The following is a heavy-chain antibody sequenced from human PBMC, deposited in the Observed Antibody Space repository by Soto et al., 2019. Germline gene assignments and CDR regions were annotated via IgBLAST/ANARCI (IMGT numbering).Heavy chain of an antibody. CDR3: ARGILGPGDYYYGMDV. J-gene: IGHJ6*02. V-gene: IGHV3-13*01. D-gene: IGHD7-27*01. CDR2: IGVLGDT. CDR1: GFTFNNND. Sequence: EVQLMESGGGLVQPGGSLRLSCAAPGFTFNNNDMHWVRQAAGKGLEWVSGIGVLGDTYYPGSVNGRFTISRENANNSLYLQINDLRAGDTAVYYCARGILGPGDYYYGMDVWGQGTTVTVSS.